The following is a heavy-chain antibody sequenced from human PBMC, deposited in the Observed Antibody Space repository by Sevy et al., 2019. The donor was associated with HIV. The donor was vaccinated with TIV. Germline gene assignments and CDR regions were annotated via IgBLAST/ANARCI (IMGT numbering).Heavy chain of an antibody. Sequence: GGCLRLSCAASGFTFSSYAMSWVRQAPGKGLEWVSAISGSGGSTYYADSVKGRFTISRDNSKNTLYLQMNSLRAEDTAVYYCAKESSAVWSGPGGFDYWGQGTLVTVSS. CDR1: GFTFSSYA. V-gene: IGHV3-23*01. J-gene: IGHJ4*02. CDR3: AKESSAVWSGPGGFDY. D-gene: IGHD3-3*01. CDR2: ISGSGGST.